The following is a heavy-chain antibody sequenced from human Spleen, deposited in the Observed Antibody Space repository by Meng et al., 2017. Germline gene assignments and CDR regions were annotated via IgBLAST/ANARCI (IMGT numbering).Heavy chain of an antibody. V-gene: IGHV3-21*05. J-gene: IGHJ4*02. Sequence: GESLKISCAASGFTFNTYSLNWVRQAPGKGLEWVSHISSSGSDIYFADSVKGRFTISRDNAKYSLYLQMNSLRADDTAVYYCARSAMVRGFDYWGQGTRVTVSS. CDR2: ISSSGSDI. CDR3: ARSAMVRGFDY. D-gene: IGHD3-10*01. CDR1: GFTFNTYS.